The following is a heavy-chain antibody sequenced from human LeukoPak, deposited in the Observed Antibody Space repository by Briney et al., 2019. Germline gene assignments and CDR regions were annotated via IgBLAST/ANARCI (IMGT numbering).Heavy chain of an antibody. D-gene: IGHD3-10*01. CDR2: IRYDGGNK. Sequence: PGGSLTLSCAASGFTFSNYWMTWVRRAPGKGLEWVAFIRYDGGNKYYADSVKGRFTISRDNSKNTLYLQMNSLRAEDTAVYYCAKVGYYYGSGSRYNWFDPWGQGTLVTVSS. CDR3: AKVGYYYGSGSRYNWFDP. CDR1: GFTFSNYW. J-gene: IGHJ5*02. V-gene: IGHV3-30*02.